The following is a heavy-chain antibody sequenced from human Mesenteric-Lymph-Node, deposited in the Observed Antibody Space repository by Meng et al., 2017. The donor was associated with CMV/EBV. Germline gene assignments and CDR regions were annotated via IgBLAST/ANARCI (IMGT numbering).Heavy chain of an antibody. Sequence: GSLTSSSHYWGWIRQPPGKGLEWIASTYYRGSTYYTPSLRSRVTMSVDTSNNQFSLMLSSMTAADTAVYYCASTVDDYNLKPFFDYWGQGTLVTVSS. CDR2: TYYRGST. J-gene: IGHJ4*02. D-gene: IGHD5-24*01. V-gene: IGHV4-39*01. CDR1: GSLTSSSHY. CDR3: ASTVDDYNLKPFFDY.